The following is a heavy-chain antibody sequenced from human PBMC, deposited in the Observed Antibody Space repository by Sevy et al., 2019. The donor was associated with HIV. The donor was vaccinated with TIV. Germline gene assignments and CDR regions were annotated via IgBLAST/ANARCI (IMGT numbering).Heavy chain of an antibody. CDR2: INHSGST. CDR1: GGSFSGYY. D-gene: IGHD3-10*01. J-gene: IGHJ6*02. CDR3: ARVSGSGSYYSFYYYYYYGMDV. V-gene: IGHV4-34*01. Sequence: SETLSLTCAVYGGSFSGYYWSWIRQPPGKGLEWIGEINHSGSTNYNPSLKSRVTISVDTSKNQFSLKLSSVTAADTAVYYCARVSGSGSYYSFYYYYYYGMDVWGQGTTVTVSS.